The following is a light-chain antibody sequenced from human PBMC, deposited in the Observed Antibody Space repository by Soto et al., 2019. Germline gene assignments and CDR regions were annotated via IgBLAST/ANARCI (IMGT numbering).Light chain of an antibody. Sequence: DIKMTQSPSTLSASVGDSVTITCRASQSISSWLAWYQQKPGKAPKLLIYKSSSLESGVPSRFSGSGSGTEFTLTISSLQPDDFATYYCQQYRSYSWTFGLGTKVEIK. V-gene: IGKV1-5*03. CDR2: KSS. CDR1: QSISSW. J-gene: IGKJ1*01. CDR3: QQYRSYSWT.